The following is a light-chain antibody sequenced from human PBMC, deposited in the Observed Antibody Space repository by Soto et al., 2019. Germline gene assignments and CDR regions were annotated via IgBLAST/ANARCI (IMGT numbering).Light chain of an antibody. CDR3: QQYGSSGT. CDR2: GAY. Sequence: EIVLTQSPGTLSLSPGERATLSCRASQSFSGYLAWYQQKPGQAPRLLISGAYSRATGVPDRFSGSGSGTDFTLTITRLAREDFAVYYCQQYGSSGTFGQGTKVDIK. CDR1: QSFSGY. V-gene: IGKV3-20*01. J-gene: IGKJ1*01.